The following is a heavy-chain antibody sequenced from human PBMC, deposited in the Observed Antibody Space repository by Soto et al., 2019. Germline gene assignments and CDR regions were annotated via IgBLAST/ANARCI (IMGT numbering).Heavy chain of an antibody. CDR1: GFTFSSYA. D-gene: IGHD2-15*01. J-gene: IGHJ4*02. V-gene: IGHV3-23*01. Sequence: GGSLRLSCAASGFTFSSYAMSWVRQAPGKGLQWVSTVSGSGGSTYYADSVKGRFTVSRDNSKNALYLQMNSLRAEDTAVYYCAKVESRGVVVDALDYWGQGTLVTVSS. CDR2: VSGSGGST. CDR3: AKVESRGVVVDALDY.